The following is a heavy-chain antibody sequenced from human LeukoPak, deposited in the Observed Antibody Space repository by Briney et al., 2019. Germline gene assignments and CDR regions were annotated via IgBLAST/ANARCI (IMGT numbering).Heavy chain of an antibody. J-gene: IGHJ3*02. Sequence: ASVKVSCKASGYTFTSYGISWVRQAPGQGLEWMGWISAYNGNTNYAQKLQGRVTMTTDTSTSTAYMELRSLRPDDTAVYYCARDQTVRLGAIPGPLDAFDIWGQGTMVTVSS. CDR2: ISAYNGNT. V-gene: IGHV1-18*01. CDR3: ARDQTVRLGAIPGPLDAFDI. CDR1: GYTFTSYG. D-gene: IGHD1-26*01.